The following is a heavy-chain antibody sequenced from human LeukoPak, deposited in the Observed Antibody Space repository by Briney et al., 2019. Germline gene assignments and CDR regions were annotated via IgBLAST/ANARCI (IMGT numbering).Heavy chain of an antibody. CDR1: GFTFSSYS. V-gene: IGHV3-48*04. CDR2: ISSSSSNI. CDR3: ARDRAAGTDY. Sequence: GGSPRLSCAASGFTFSSYSMNWVRQAPGKGRGWVLYISSSSSNIYYADSVKGRFTISRDNAKNSLYLQMNSLRAEDTAVYYCARDRAAGTDYWGQRTLVTVSS. J-gene: IGHJ4*02.